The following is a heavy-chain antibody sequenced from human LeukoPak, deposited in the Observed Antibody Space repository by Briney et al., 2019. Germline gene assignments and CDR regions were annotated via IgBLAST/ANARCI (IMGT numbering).Heavy chain of an antibody. D-gene: IGHD5-18*01. V-gene: IGHV4-34*01. J-gene: IGHJ4*02. CDR3: ARGGQLWLRY. CDR1: GGSFSGYY. CDR2: INHSGST. Sequence: SETLSLTCAVYGGSFSGYYWSWIRQPPGKGLEWIGEINHSGSTNYNPSLKSRVTISVDTSKNQFSLELSSVTAADTAVYYCARGGQLWLRYGGQGTLVTVSS.